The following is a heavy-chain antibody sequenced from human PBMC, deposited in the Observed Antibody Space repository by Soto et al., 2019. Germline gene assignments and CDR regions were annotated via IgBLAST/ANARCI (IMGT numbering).Heavy chain of an antibody. CDR1: GDTFNFYS. Sequence: QVQLVQSGAEVKRPGSSVKVSCKASGDTFNFYSINWVRQAPGVGLEWVGRVNPILSMSNYAQRFQGRVTMTADKSTSTAYMELRSLRSEDTAIYYCASSYGSGYRAFHYWGQGALVTVSS. J-gene: IGHJ4*02. V-gene: IGHV1-69*02. CDR2: VNPILSMS. CDR3: ASSYGSGYRAFHY. D-gene: IGHD3-10*01.